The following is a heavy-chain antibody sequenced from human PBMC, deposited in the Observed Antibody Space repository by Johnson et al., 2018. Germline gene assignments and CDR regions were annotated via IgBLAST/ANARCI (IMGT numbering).Heavy chain of an antibody. CDR2: LYSGGST. CDR3: ARVRGDAFDI. J-gene: IGHJ3*02. CDR1: GFTFSSYA. V-gene: IGHV3-66*01. Sequence: VQLVESGGGVVQPGRSLRLSCAASGFTFSSYAMSWVRQAPGEGLEWVSVLYSGGSTNYADSVKGRFTISRDNSKNTLYLQMNRLRAEDTAVYYCARVRGDAFDIWGQGTMVTVSS.